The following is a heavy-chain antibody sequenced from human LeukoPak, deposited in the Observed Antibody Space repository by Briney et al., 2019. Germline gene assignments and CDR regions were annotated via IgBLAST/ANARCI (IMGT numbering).Heavy chain of an antibody. CDR3: TRDPRHFDS. V-gene: IGHV3-21*01. CDR2: ISSSSSYI. CDR1: GFTFDDYG. Sequence: GGSLRLSCAASGFTFDDYGMSWVRQAPGKGLEWVSSISSSSSYIYYADSVKGRFTISRDNAKNSLYLQMSSLRVEDTAVYYCTRDPRHFDSCGQGTLVTVSS. J-gene: IGHJ5*01. D-gene: IGHD6-6*01.